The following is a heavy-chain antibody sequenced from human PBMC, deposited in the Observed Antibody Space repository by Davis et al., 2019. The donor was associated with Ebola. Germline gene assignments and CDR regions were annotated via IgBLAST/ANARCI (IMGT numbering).Heavy chain of an antibody. Sequence: GGSLRLSCAASGFTFSSYSMHWVRQAPGKGLEWVSSIGTTSGYIFYVDSVKGRFTISRDNAKNSLYLQMNSLRDEDTAVYYCARVVTGTTGYYYGMDVWGQGTTVTVSS. V-gene: IGHV3-21*01. CDR1: GFTFSSYS. D-gene: IGHD1-20*01. J-gene: IGHJ6*02. CDR3: ARVVTGTTGYYYGMDV. CDR2: IGTTSGYI.